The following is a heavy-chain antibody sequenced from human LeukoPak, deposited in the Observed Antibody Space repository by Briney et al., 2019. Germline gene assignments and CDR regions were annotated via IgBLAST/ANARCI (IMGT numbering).Heavy chain of an antibody. CDR1: GGTFSSYA. CDR2: IIPILGIA. Sequence: GSSVKVSCKASGGTFSSYAISWVRQAPGQGLEWMGRIIPILGIANYTQKFQGRVTITADKSTSTAYMELSSLRSEDTAVYYCAGGSLLWFGEPPVVYYYGMDLWGQGTTVTVSS. V-gene: IGHV1-69*04. J-gene: IGHJ6*02. D-gene: IGHD3-10*01. CDR3: AGGSLLWFGEPPVVYYYGMDL.